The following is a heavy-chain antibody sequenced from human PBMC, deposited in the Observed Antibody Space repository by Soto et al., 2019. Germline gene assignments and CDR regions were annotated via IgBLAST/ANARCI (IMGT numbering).Heavy chain of an antibody. CDR2: ISAYNGNS. V-gene: IGHV1-18*01. Sequence: ASVKVSCKASGYTFTSYGISWVRQAPGQGLEWMGWISAYNGNSNYAQKLQGRVTMTTDTSTSTAYMELRSLRSDDTAVYYCARDGSVTTPYHYYYYGMGVWGQGTTVTVSS. J-gene: IGHJ6*02. CDR3: ARDGSVTTPYHYYYYGMGV. CDR1: GYTFTSYG. D-gene: IGHD4-17*01.